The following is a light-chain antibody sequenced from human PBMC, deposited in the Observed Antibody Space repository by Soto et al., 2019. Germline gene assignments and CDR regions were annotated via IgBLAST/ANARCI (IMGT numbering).Light chain of an antibody. CDR3: QQYNSYPCT. Sequence: DIQMTQSPSNLSASVGDRVTITCRASQSISSWLAWYQQKPGKAPKLMIYDASSLQSGVPATFSGSGSGTEFTLTISSLQPDDFATYYCQQYNSYPCTFGQGTKVEIK. J-gene: IGKJ1*01. CDR2: DAS. V-gene: IGKV1-5*01. CDR1: QSISSW.